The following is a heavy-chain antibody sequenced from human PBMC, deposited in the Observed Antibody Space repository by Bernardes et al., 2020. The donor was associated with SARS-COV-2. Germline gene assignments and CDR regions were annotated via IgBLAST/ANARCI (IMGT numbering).Heavy chain of an antibody. D-gene: IGHD3-3*01. J-gene: IGHJ3*02. CDR1: GYTFTSYY. CDR2: INPSGGST. Sequence: ASVKVSCKASGYTFTSYYMHWVRQAPGQGLEWMGIINPSGGSTSYAQKFQGRVTMTRDTSTSTVYMELSSLRSEDTAVYYCATDDPPGAVFGVVIYALHIWGQGTMVTVSS. CDR3: ATDDPPGAVFGVVIYALHI. V-gene: IGHV1-46*01.